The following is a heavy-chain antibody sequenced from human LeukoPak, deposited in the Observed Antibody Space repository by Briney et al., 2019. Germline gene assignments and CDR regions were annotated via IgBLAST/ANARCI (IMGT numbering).Heavy chain of an antibody. CDR2: IYTSGST. Sequence: KPSETLSLTCTVSGGSICSYYWSWIRQPAGKGLEWIGRIYTSGSTNYNPSLKSRVTMSVDTSKNQFSLKLSSVTAADTAVYYCAREGSSMITFGGVIVTETNDDAFDIWGQGTMVTVSS. V-gene: IGHV4-4*07. J-gene: IGHJ3*02. CDR1: GGSICSYY. D-gene: IGHD3-16*02. CDR3: AREGSSMITFGGVIVTETNDDAFDI.